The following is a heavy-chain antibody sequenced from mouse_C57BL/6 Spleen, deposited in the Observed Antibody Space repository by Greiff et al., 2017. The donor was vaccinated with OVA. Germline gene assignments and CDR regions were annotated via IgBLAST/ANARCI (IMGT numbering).Heavy chain of an antibody. CDR3: AREGKGYFDV. CDR1: GYSITSGYY. CDR2: ISYDGSN. D-gene: IGHD1-3*01. V-gene: IGHV3-6*01. Sequence: EVKLVESGPGLVKPSQSLSLTCSVTGYSITSGYYWNWIRQFPGNKLEWMGYISYDGSNNYNPSLKNRISITRDTSKNQFFLKLNSVTTEDTATYYCAREGKGYFDVWGTGTTVTVSS. J-gene: IGHJ1*03.